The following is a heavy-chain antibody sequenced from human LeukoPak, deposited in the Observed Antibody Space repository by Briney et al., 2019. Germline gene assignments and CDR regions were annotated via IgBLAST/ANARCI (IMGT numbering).Heavy chain of an antibody. CDR1: GFTFVNYW. J-gene: IGHJ4*02. D-gene: IGHD3-10*01. V-gene: IGHV3-7*02. Sequence: GGSLRLSCAASGFTFVNYWMHWVRQAPGRGLECVANLNQDGSEKNYVGSVKGRFTISRDNAKNSLYLQMNSLRAGDTAVYYCAASITMFDYWGQGTLVTVSS. CDR3: AASITMFDY. CDR2: LNQDGSEK.